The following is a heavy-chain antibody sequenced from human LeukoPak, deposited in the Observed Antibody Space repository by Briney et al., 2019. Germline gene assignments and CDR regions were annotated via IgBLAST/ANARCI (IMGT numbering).Heavy chain of an antibody. CDR2: INHSGST. D-gene: IGHD6-19*01. J-gene: IGHJ4*02. Sequence: SETLSLTCAVYGGSFSGYYWSWIRQPPGKGLDWIGEINHSGSTNYNPSLKSRVTISVNTSKNQFSLKLSSVTAADTAVYYCAREGSRGQWLVRDFDYWGQGTLVTVSS. V-gene: IGHV4-34*01. CDR1: GGSFSGYY. CDR3: AREGSRGQWLVRDFDY.